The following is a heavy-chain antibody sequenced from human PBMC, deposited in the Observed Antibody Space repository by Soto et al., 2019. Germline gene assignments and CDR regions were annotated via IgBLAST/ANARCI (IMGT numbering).Heavy chain of an antibody. J-gene: IGHJ4*02. CDR1: GYSISSGYY. D-gene: IGHD2-15*01. V-gene: IGHV4-38-2*01. Sequence: ASETLSLTCAVSGYSISSGYYWGWIRQPPGKGLEWIGSIYHSGSTYYNPSLKSRVTISVDTSKNQFSLKLSSVTAADTAVYYCARIVVVNYFDYWGQGTPGTVS. CDR2: IYHSGST. CDR3: ARIVVVNYFDY.